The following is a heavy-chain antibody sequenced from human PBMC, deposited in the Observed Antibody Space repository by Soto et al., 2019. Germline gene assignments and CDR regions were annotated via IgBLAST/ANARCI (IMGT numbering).Heavy chain of an antibody. CDR2: ISSSSSYI. Sequence: RVRCGASGGKCGGHSRSRIRHVPGKGLEWVSSISSSSSYIYYADSVKGRFTTSRDNAKNSLYLQMNSLRAEDTAVYYCARIGYSSSYTPPQHDYWGQGTPVTVSS. J-gene: IGHJ4*02. D-gene: IGHD6-13*01. CDR3: ARIGYSSSYTPPQHDY. CDR1: GGKCGGHS. V-gene: IGHV3-21*01.